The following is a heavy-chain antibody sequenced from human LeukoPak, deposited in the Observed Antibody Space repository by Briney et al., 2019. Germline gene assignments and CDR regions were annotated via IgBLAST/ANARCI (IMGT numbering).Heavy chain of an antibody. CDR2: TKGDDSEK. V-gene: IGHV3-7*01. CDR3: ARSGYSYALDH. D-gene: IGHD5-18*01. Sequence: GGSLRLARAASGLSVSTFWMSWVRQAPGEGLEWVANTKGDDSEKYYVECVQDRFTISRDNAKNSLYKHMNSLRAEDTALYYCARSGYSYALDHWGQGYLVVVSS. CDR1: GLSVSTFW. J-gene: IGHJ1*01.